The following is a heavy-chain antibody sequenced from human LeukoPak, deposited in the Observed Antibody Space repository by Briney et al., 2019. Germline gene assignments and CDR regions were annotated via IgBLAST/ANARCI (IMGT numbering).Heavy chain of an antibody. J-gene: IGHJ3*02. V-gene: IGHV3-21*01. Sequence: GGSLRLSCAVSGFTLSSYTMNWVRQAPGKGLEWVSSISSSSSYIYYADSVKGRFTISRDNARNSLYLQMNSLRAEDTAVYYCARDGSGYDDAFDIWGQGTMVTVSS. D-gene: IGHD3-10*01. CDR3: ARDGSGYDDAFDI. CDR2: ISSSSSYI. CDR1: GFTLSSYT.